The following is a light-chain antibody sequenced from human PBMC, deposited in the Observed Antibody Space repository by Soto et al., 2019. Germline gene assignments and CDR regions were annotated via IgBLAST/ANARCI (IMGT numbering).Light chain of an antibody. CDR3: ASWDDSLRAPV. J-gene: IGLJ2*01. CDR2: YDD. V-gene: IGLV1-36*01. CDR1: SSNIGTYA. Sequence: QPVLTQPPSVSEAPRQRVTISCSGSSSNIGTYAVNWYQQLPGKAPKLIIYYDDLVPSGVSDRFSGSRSGTSASLAISGLQSEDEADYYCASWDDSLRAPVFGGGTQRTVL.